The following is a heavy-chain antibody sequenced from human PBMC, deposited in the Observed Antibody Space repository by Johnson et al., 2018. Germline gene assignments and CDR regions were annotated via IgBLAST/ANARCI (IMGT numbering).Heavy chain of an antibody. J-gene: IGHJ6*02. CDR3: VRDEATQRLRYFDWLLGDGMDV. D-gene: IGHD3-9*01. CDR1: GFTFSSYA. Sequence: VQLVQSGGGVVQPGRSLRLSCAASGFTFSSYAMSWVRQAPGKGLEWVSAISGSGGSPYYADSVKGRFTISRDNAKNSLYLQMNSLSGEETAVYYCVRDEATQRLRYFDWLLGDGMDVWGQGTTVTVSS. V-gene: IGHV3-23*04. CDR2: ISGSGGSP.